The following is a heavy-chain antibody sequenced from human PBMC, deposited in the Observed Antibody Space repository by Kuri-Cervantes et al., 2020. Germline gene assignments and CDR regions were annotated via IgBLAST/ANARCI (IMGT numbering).Heavy chain of an antibody. CDR1: GGTFSSYA. V-gene: IGHV1-69*05. D-gene: IGHD6-13*01. CDR2: IIPIFGTA. Sequence: SVKVSCKASGGTFSSYAISWVRQAPGQGLGWMGGIIPIFGTANYAQKFQGRVTITRDTSASTAYMELSSLRSEDTAVYYCAREPSAAVGAFDIRGQGTMVTVSS. CDR3: AREPSAAVGAFDI. J-gene: IGHJ3*02.